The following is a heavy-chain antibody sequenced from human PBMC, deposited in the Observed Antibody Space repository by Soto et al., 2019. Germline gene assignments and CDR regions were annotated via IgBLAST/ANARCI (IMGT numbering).Heavy chain of an antibody. V-gene: IGHV5-10-1*01. CDR3: ARQIYDSDTGPNFQYYFDS. CDR1: GYRFAGYW. D-gene: IGHD3-22*01. J-gene: IGHJ4*02. Sequence: GESLRISCKGSGYRFAGYWITWVRQKPGKGLEWMGRIDPSDSQTYYSPSFRGHVTISVTKSITTVFLQWSSLRASDTAMYYCARQIYDSDTGPNFQYYFDSWGQGTPVTLSS. CDR2: IDPSDSQT.